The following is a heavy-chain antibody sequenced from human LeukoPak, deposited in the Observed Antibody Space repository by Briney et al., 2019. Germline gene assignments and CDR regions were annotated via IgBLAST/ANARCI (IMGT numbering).Heavy chain of an antibody. CDR2: IYYSGST. Sequence: PSETLSLTCTVSGGSISSYYWSWIRQPPGKGLEWIGYIYYSGSTNYNPSLKSRVTISVDTSKNQFSLKLSSVTAADTAVYYCARQGFVQLERRGGFDYWGQGTLDTVSS. CDR3: ARQGFVQLERRGGFDY. CDR1: GGSISSYY. D-gene: IGHD1-1*01. J-gene: IGHJ4*02. V-gene: IGHV4-59*08.